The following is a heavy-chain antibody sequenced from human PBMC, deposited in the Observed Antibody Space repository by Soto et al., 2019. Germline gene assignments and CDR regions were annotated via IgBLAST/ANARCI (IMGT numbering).Heavy chain of an antibody. J-gene: IGHJ3*02. D-gene: IGHD2-2*01. CDR2: IYYSGST. CDR1: GGSISSYY. Sequence: SETLSLTCTVSGGSISSYYWSWIRQPPGKGLEWIGYIYYSGSTNYNPSLKSRVTISVDTSKNQFSLKLSSVTAADTAVYYCAISLRDIVVVPAAPIDAFDIWGQGTMVTVSS. V-gene: IGHV4-59*12. CDR3: AISLRDIVVVPAAPIDAFDI.